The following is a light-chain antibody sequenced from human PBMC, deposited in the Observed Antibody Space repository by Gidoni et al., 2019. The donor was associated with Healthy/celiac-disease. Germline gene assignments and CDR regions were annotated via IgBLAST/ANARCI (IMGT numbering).Light chain of an antibody. CDR1: QSLRHSNGYNY. CDR3: MQALQTPWT. J-gene: IGKJ1*01. Sequence: DIVMTQSPLSLPVTPGEPASISCRSSQSLRHSNGYNYLDWYLQKPGQSPQLLIYLGSNRASGVPDRFSGSGSGTDFTLKISRVEAEDVGVYYCMQALQTPWTFXXXTKVEIK. V-gene: IGKV2-28*01. CDR2: LGS.